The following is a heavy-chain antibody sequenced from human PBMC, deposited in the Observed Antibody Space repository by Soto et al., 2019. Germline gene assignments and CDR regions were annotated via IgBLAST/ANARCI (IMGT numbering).Heavy chain of an antibody. CDR1: GDSVSSNSAA. V-gene: IGHV6-1*01. Sequence: SQTLSLTCAISGDSVSSNSAAWNWIRQSPSRGLEWLGRTYYRSKWYNDYAVSVKSRITINPDTSKNQFSLQLNSVTPEDTAVYYCARDLSTYSSSWSRSWFDPWGQGTLVTVSS. CDR2: TYYRSKWYN. D-gene: IGHD6-13*01. CDR3: ARDLSTYSSSWSRSWFDP. J-gene: IGHJ5*02.